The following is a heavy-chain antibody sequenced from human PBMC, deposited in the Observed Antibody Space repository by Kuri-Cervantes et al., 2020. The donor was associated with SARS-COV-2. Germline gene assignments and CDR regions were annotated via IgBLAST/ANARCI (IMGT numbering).Heavy chain of an antibody. J-gene: IGHJ4*02. CDR1: GLIVDSNY. CDR2: ISYDGSNK. Sequence: GGSLRLSCAASGLIVDSNYMSWVRQAPGKGLEWVAVISYDGSNKYYADSVKGRFTISRDNSKNTLYLQMNSLRAEDTAVYYCARDPNHPLRFLEWLSPLFDYWGQGTLVTRLL. V-gene: IGHV3-30-3*01. CDR3: ARDPNHPLRFLEWLSPLFDY. D-gene: IGHD3-3*01.